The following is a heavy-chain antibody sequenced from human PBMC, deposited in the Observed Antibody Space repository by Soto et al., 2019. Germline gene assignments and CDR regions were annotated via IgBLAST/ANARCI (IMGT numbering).Heavy chain of an antibody. CDR2: MNANSGNT. Sequence: QVQLVQSGAEVKKPGASVKVSCKASGYTFTSYDINWVRQATGQGLEWMGWMNANSGNTGYPQKFQGRVTMTRNTSISTAYMELSSLRFEDTAVYYCARSPPRVERNNYAGGWFDPWGQGTLVTVSS. CDR1: GYTFTSYD. D-gene: IGHD4-4*01. CDR3: ARSPPRVERNNYAGGWFDP. V-gene: IGHV1-8*01. J-gene: IGHJ5*02.